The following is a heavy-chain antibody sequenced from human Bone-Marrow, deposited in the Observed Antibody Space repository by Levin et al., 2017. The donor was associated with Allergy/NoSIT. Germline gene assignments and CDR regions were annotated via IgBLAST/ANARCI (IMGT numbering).Heavy chain of an antibody. CDR1: GFTFSSYS. V-gene: IGHV3-21*01. CDR2: ISSSSSYI. D-gene: IGHD3-10*01. J-gene: IGHJ4*02. CDR3: ARGRYYGSGTPLPRYYFDY. Sequence: GGSLRLSCAASGFTFSSYSMNWVRQAPGKGLEWVSSISSSSSYIYYADSVKGRFTISRDNAKNSLYLQMNSLRAEDTAVYYCARGRYYGSGTPLPRYYFDYWGQGTLVTVSS.